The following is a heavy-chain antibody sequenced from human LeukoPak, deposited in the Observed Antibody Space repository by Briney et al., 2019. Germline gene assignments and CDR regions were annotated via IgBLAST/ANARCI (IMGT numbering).Heavy chain of an antibody. CDR2: IENTGAGT. CDR1: GFTFSNYA. D-gene: IGHD1-26*01. CDR3: AKVGDYYYYYYMDV. J-gene: IGHJ6*03. V-gene: IGHV3-23*01. Sequence: GGSLRLSFAASGFTFSNYAMSWVRQARGKGLEWVSGIENTGAGTYYADSVKGRFTISRDNSKNTLYLQMNSLRAEDTAVYYCAKVGDYYYYYYMDVWGKGTTVTVSS.